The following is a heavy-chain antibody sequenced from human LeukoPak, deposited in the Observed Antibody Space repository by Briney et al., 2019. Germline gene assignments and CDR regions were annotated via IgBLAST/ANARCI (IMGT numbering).Heavy chain of an antibody. V-gene: IGHV3-30*03. CDR3: ARGGGHSSSWPLDY. Sequence: GGSLRLSCAASGFTFSSYGMHWVRQAPGKGLEWVAVISYDGSNKYYADSVKGRFTISRDNSKNTLYLQMNSLRAEDTAVYYCARGGGHSSSWPLDYWGQGTLVTVSS. J-gene: IGHJ4*02. CDR2: ISYDGSNK. D-gene: IGHD6-13*01. CDR1: GFTFSSYG.